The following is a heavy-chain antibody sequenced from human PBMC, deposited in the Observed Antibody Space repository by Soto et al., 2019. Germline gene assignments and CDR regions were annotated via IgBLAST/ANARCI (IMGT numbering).Heavy chain of an antibody. V-gene: IGHV3-64*02. CDR3: GRGAAVAGTAGAFHI. D-gene: IGHD6-19*01. CDR2: ISSNGGST. Sequence: LSCTSSDLTWSDCRLNCVRPVLGKGLEYVSTISSNGGSTYYADSVKGRFTISRDNSKNTLYLQMGSLRAEDTAVYYCGRGAAVAGTAGAFHIWREATRITVSS. J-gene: IGHJ3*02. CDR1: DLTWSDCR.